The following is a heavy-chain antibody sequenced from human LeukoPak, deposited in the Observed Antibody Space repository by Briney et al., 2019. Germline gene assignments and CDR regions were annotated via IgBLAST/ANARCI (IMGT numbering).Heavy chain of an antibody. V-gene: IGHV4-59*01. J-gene: IGHJ4*02. CDR1: GGSISRDY. CDR2: IYYTGST. Sequence: PSETLSLTCTVSGGSISRDYWSWIRQPPGKGLEWIGYIYYTGSTNYNPSLKSRVTISVDTSKNQFSLKLSSVTAADTAVYYCARDRPGGSSLDYWGQGTLVTVSS. CDR3: ARDRPGGSSLDY. D-gene: IGHD6-13*01.